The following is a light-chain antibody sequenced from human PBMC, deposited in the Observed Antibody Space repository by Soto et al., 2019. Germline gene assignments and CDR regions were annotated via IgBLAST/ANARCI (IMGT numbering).Light chain of an antibody. J-gene: IGLJ1*01. Sequence: QSALTQPASVSGSPGQSITISCTGTSSDVGGYNYVSWYQLHPGKAPKLMIHEVSERPSGVSNRFSGSKSGNTASLTISGLQAEDEADYYCASYASSVTYFFGSGTKVTVL. CDR3: ASYASSVTYF. V-gene: IGLV2-14*01. CDR2: EVS. CDR1: SSDVGGYNY.